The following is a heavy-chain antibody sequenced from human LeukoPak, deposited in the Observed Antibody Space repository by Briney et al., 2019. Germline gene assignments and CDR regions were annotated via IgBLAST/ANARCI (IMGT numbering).Heavy chain of an antibody. J-gene: IGHJ5*02. D-gene: IGHD3-10*01. V-gene: IGHV3-21*01. CDR3: ARGPGSGRNYNWFDP. CDR1: GFTFSSYS. Sequence: GGSLRLSCAASGFTFSSYSMNWVRQAPGKGLEWVSSISVSSSSIYYADSVKGRFTISRDNAKNSLYLQMNSLRAEDTAVYYCARGPGSGRNYNWFDPWGQGTLVTVSS. CDR2: ISVSSSSI.